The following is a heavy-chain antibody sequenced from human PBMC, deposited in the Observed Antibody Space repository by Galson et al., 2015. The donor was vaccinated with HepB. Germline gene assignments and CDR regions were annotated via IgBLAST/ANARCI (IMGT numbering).Heavy chain of an antibody. J-gene: IGHJ4*02. V-gene: IGHV1-2*02. D-gene: IGHD3-10*01. CDR2: INPNSGGT. Sequence: SVKVSCKASGYTFTGYYMHWVRQAPGQGLEWMGWINPNSGGTNYAQKFQGRVTMTRDTSISTAYMELSRLRSDDTAVYYCASGDSGGYYREENFDYWGQGTLVTVSS. CDR1: GYTFTGYY. CDR3: ASGDSGGYYREENFDY.